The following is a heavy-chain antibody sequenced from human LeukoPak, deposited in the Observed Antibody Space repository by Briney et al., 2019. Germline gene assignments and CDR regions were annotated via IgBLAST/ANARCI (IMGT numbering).Heavy chain of an antibody. V-gene: IGHV3-21*01. J-gene: IGHJ4*02. CDR3: ARGRPMDY. CDR2: ISGSSSYM. Sequence: NPGGSLRLSCAASGFTFSSYSMTWIRQAPGKGLEWVSSISGSSSYMYYADSVKGRFTISRDNAKNSLYLQMNSQRAEDTAVYYCARGRPMDYWGQGALVTVSS. CDR1: GFTFSSYS. D-gene: IGHD5-24*01.